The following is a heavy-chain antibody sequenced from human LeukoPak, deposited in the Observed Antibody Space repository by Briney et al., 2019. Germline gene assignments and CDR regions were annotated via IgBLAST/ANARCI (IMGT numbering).Heavy chain of an antibody. V-gene: IGHV3-20*04. CDR1: AFTFADFG. CDR2: IHWKTSAV. D-gene: IGHD4-23*01. CDR3: GRGDGGDY. Sequence: PGGSLRLSCAASAFTFADFGMSWVRQAPGKGLEWVSGIHWKTSAVGYAESVRGRFTNPRDNAKNSLYLEMNSLRAEDTAFYFCGRGDGGDYWGQGTLVTVSS. J-gene: IGHJ4*02.